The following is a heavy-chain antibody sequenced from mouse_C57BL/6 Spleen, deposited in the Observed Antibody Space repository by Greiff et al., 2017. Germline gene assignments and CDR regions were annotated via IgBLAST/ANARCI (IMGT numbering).Heavy chain of an antibody. CDR3: ARKGTTVVATDYFDY. D-gene: IGHD1-1*01. V-gene: IGHV1-52*01. CDR1: GYTFTSYW. CDR2: IDPSDSET. J-gene: IGHJ2*01. Sequence: VQLQQPGAELVRPGSSVKLSCKASGYTFTSYWMHWVKQRPIQGLEWIGNIDPSDSETHYNQKFKDKATLTVDKSSSTAYMQLSSLTSEDSAVYYCARKGTTVVATDYFDYWGQGTTLTVSS.